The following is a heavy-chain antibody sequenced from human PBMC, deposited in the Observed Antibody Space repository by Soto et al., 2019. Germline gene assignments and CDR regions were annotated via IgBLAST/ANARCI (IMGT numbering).Heavy chain of an antibody. CDR1: GFTFSNAW. D-gene: IGHD3-22*01. CDR2: IKSKTDGGTT. CDR3: TTDLSYTKYYYDSSGYYKPDAFDS. J-gene: IGHJ3*02. Sequence: LSLTCAASGFTFSNAWMSWVRQAPGKGLEWVGRIKSKTDGGTTDYAAPVKGRFTISRDDSKNTLYLQMNSLKTEDTAVYYCTTDLSYTKYYYDSSGYYKPDAFDSGGQGTMVTVSS. V-gene: IGHV3-15*01.